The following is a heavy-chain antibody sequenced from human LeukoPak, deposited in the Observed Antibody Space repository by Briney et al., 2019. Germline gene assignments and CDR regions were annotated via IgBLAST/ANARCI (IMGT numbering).Heavy chain of an antibody. CDR3: VRVSDPTTVGSSTYSSSWYLRD. CDR1: GFTFSSYA. J-gene: IGHJ4*02. Sequence: PGGSLRLSCAASGFTFSSYAMSWVRQAPGKGLEWVSAISGSGGSTYYADSVKGRFTISRDNSKSTLYLQMNSLRAEDTAMYYCVRVSDPTTVGSSTYSSSWYLRDWGQGTLVTVSS. CDR2: ISGSGGST. V-gene: IGHV3-23*01. D-gene: IGHD6-13*01.